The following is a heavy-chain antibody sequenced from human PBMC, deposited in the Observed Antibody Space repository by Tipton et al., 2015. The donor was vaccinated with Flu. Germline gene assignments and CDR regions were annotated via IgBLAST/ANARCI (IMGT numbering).Heavy chain of an antibody. CDR2: IYYSGNT. D-gene: IGHD7-27*01. Sequence: TLSLTCTVSGGSISSVTYYWGWIRQPPGKGLEWIGNIYYSGNTYSNPSLKSRVTMSVDRSKNQMSLRLNSVTAADTAVYYCAKDPNWAGDYWGQGTLVTVSS. CDR3: AKDPNWAGDY. CDR1: GGSISSVTYY. J-gene: IGHJ4*02. V-gene: IGHV4-39*07.